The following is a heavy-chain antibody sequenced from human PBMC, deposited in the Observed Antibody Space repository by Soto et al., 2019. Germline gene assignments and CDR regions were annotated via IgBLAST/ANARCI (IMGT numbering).Heavy chain of an antibody. V-gene: IGHV4-31*03. Sequence: PSETLSRTCSVSRGSLNSGGYYWSWIRQHPGKGLEWIGYIYSNGDTYYNPSLKSRVTISVDTSKNQFSLNLTSVTAADTAVYYCSRRGGSSSGYYYYAMDVWGQGTTVTVSS. CDR3: SRRGGSSSGYYYYAMDV. D-gene: IGHD6-6*01. CDR2: IYSNGDT. CDR1: RGSLNSGGYY. J-gene: IGHJ6*02.